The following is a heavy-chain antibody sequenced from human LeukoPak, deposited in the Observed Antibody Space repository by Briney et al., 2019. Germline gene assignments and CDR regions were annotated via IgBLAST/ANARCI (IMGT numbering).Heavy chain of an antibody. CDR1: GFTVSNNY. CDR3: AGETGIIAPGAFDI. Sequence: SGGSLRFSCAASGFTVSNNYMTWVRQAPGKGLEWVSVIYSGGSTYYADSVKGRFTISRDNSKNTLYLQMNSLRAEDTAVYYCAGETGIIAPGAFDIWGQGTMVAVSS. D-gene: IGHD1-1*01. J-gene: IGHJ3*02. V-gene: IGHV3-53*01. CDR2: IYSGGST.